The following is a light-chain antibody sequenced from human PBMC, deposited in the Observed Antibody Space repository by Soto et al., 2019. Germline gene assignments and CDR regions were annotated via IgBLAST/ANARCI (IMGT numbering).Light chain of an antibody. CDR1: QSISSY. Sequence: DIQMTQSPSSLSASVRDRVTITCRASQSISSYLNWYQQKPGKAPKLLIHATSTLQSGVPSRFSGSGSGTEFTLTISSLQPEDFATYYCQQLSNYPITFGQGTRLEIK. CDR2: ATS. CDR3: QQLSNYPIT. V-gene: IGKV1-9*01. J-gene: IGKJ5*01.